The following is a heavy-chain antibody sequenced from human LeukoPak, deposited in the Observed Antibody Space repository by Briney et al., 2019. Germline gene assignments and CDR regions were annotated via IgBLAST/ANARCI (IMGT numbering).Heavy chain of an antibody. V-gene: IGHV1-2*02. D-gene: IGHD3-22*01. CDR2: INPNSGGT. Sequence: GASVKVSCKASGYTFTAYFMHWVRQAPGQGLEWMGWINPNSGGTSYAQKFQGRVTMTRDTSISTAYMELSRLRSDDTAVYYCARLPGYYDSSGYYLHYWGQGTLVTVSS. CDR1: GYTFTAYF. J-gene: IGHJ4*02. CDR3: ARLPGYYDSSGYYLHY.